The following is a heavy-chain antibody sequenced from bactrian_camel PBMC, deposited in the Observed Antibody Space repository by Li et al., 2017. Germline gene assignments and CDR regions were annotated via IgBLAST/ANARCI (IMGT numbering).Heavy chain of an antibody. D-gene: IGHD2*01. CDR1: EDSIVRNC. CDR2: IATGSGNT. V-gene: IGHV3S1*01. J-gene: IGHJ4*01. Sequence: QLVESGGGSVQAGGSLRLSCTASEDSIVRNCMAWFRQAPGKEREGVARIATGSGNTYYADSVKGRFTISQDNAKNTVYLQMNNLQPDDTAIYYCAADRFNLQLSRYYTNWGRGTQVTVS. CDR3: AADRFNLQLSRYYTN.